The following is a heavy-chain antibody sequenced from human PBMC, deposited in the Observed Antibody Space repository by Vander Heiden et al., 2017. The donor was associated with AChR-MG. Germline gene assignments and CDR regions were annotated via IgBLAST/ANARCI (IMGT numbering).Heavy chain of an antibody. CDR1: GFTFSGYD. J-gene: IGHJ6*02. CDR3: ARAPRGVAYYYYGMDV. CDR2: IGTAGDT. D-gene: IGHD3-10*01. V-gene: IGHV3-13*01. Sequence: EVQLVESGGGLVQPGGSLRLPCAASGFTFSGYDMHGVRQATGKGLEWVSAIGTAGDTYYPGSVKGRFTISRENAKNSLYLQMNSLRAGDTAVYYCARAPRGVAYYYYGMDVWGQGTTVTISS.